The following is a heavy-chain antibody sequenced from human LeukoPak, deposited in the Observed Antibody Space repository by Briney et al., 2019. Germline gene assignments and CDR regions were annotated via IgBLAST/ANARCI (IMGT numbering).Heavy chain of an antibody. J-gene: IGHJ3*02. CDR1: GFTFSDYY. CDR2: ISSSGSTI. CDR3: ARSPPWETDAFDI. Sequence: PGGSLRLSCAASGFTFSDYYMSWIRQAPGKGLEWVSYISSSGSTIYYADSVKGRFTISRDNAKNSLYLQMNSLRAEDTAVYYCARSPPWETDAFDIRGQGTMVTVSS. V-gene: IGHV3-11*01. D-gene: IGHD1-26*01.